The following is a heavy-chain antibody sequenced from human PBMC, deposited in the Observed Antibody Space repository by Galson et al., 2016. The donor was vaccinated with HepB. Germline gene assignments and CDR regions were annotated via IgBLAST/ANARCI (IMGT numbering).Heavy chain of an antibody. CDR2: IDNSGNT. Sequence: ETLSLTCTVSGGSISSSSYYWGWMRQPPGKGLECIGKIDNSGNTYYNPSLKSRVTISVDTSKNHFSLNLSSVTAADTAVYYCARGGGDFWSGPPLGFDPWGQGTLVTVSS. D-gene: IGHD3-3*01. V-gene: IGHV4-39*07. CDR3: ARGGGDFWSGPPLGFDP. J-gene: IGHJ5*02. CDR1: GGSISSSSYY.